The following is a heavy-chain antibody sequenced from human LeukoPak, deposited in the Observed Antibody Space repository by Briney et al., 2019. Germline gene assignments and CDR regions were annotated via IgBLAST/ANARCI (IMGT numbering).Heavy chain of an antibody. D-gene: IGHD5-18*01. CDR1: GGTFSSYA. CDR3: ARVGEAMVTSVGWFDP. J-gene: IGHJ5*02. V-gene: IGHV1-69*01. CDR2: IIPIFGTA. Sequence: SVKVSCKASGGTFSSYAISWVRQAPGQGLEWMGGIIPIFGTANYAQKFQGGVTITADESTSTAHMELSSLRSEDTAVYYCARVGEAMVTSVGWFDPWGQGTLVTVSS.